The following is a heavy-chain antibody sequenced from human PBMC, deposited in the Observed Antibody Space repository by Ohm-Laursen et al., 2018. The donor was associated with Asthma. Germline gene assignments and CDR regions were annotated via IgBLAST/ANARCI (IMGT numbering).Heavy chain of an antibody. D-gene: IGHD2-8*02. V-gene: IGHV3-48*02. J-gene: IGHJ4*02. CDR2: ISSSSSTK. CDR3: ARGQLVGPLFDY. Sequence: LRLACSASGFTFSSYSMNWVRQAPGKGLAWVSYISSSSSTKYYADSVKGRFTISRDNAKNSLYLQMNSLRDEDTAVYYCARGQLVGPLFDYWGQGTLVTVSS. CDR1: GFTFSSYS.